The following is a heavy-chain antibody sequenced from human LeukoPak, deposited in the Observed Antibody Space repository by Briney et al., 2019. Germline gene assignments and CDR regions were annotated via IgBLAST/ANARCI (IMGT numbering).Heavy chain of an antibody. J-gene: IGHJ4*02. Sequence: SETLSLTCAVYGGSFSGYYWSWIRQPPGKGLEWIGEINHSGSTNYNPSLKSRVTISADTSKNQFSLKLSSVTAADTAVYYCARHSPVAGTFFDYWGQGTLVTVSS. D-gene: IGHD6-19*01. CDR1: GGSFSGYY. V-gene: IGHV4-34*01. CDR2: INHSGST. CDR3: ARHSPVAGTFFDY.